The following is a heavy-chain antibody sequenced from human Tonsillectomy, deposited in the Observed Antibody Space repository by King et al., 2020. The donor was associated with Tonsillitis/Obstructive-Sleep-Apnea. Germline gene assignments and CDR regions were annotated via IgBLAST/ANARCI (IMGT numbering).Heavy chain of an antibody. J-gene: IGHJ6*03. D-gene: IGHD3-22*01. CDR1: GFTFSSYG. Sequence: VQLVESGGGVVQPGRSLRLSCAASGFTFSSYGMHWVRQAPGKGLEWVAVISYDGSNKYYADSVKGRFTISRDNSKNRLYLQMNSLRAEDTAVYYCAKEQNYYDSSSTDYMDVWGKGTTVTVSS. CDR3: AKEQNYYDSSSTDYMDV. V-gene: IGHV3-30*18. CDR2: ISYDGSNK.